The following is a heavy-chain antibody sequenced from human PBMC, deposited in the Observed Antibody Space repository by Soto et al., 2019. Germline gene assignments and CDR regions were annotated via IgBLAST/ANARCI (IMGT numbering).Heavy chain of an antibody. Sequence: GGSLRLSCAASGFTFSSYAMHWVRQAPGKGLEWVAVISYDGSNKYYADSVKGRFTISRDNSKNTLYLQMNSLRAEDTAVYYCARGTAMVTRTLDYWGQGT. V-gene: IGHV3-30-3*01. J-gene: IGHJ4*02. CDR2: ISYDGSNK. CDR1: GFTFSSYA. D-gene: IGHD5-18*01. CDR3: ARGTAMVTRTLDY.